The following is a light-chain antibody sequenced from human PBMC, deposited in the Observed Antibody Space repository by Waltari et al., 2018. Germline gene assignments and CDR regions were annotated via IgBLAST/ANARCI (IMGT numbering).Light chain of an antibody. J-gene: IGKJ1*01. CDR2: GAS. CDR1: QSVTRAF. Sequence: EIVLTQSPGPLSLSPGERATLSCRTSQSVTRAFAWYQQKPGQAPRLLIYGASNRATGIPDRFGGSGSGTDFSLTISSLEPEDFAVYYCQHYLRLPVTFGQGTKVEVK. V-gene: IGKV3-20*01. CDR3: QHYLRLPVT.